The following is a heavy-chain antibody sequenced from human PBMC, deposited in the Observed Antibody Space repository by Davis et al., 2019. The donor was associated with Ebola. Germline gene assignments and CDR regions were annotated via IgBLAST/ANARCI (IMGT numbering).Heavy chain of an antibody. V-gene: IGHV3-48*02. CDR3: VRGRDIVVVTATPCFGF. CDR1: GFTFSTYA. CDR2: MSHSSNTI. Sequence: GESLKISCAAPGFTFSTYAMNWVRQAPGKGLEWVSYMSHSSNTIYYADSVKGRFTISRDNAKNSLFLQMNNLRDEDTAVYYCVRGRDIVVVTATPCFGFWGQGTMVTVSS. J-gene: IGHJ3*01. D-gene: IGHD2-21*02.